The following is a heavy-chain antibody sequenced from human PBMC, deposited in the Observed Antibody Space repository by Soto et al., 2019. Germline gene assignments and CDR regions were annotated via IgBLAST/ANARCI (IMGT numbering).Heavy chain of an antibody. V-gene: IGHV2-26*01. CDR1: GFSLTNNKMG. D-gene: IGHD3-10*01. Sequence: QVTLKESGPVLVKPPETLTLTCTVSGFSLTNNKMGVSWIRQPPGKALEWLANIFSSDEKSYSTSLKSRVTISQDTSKSQVVLKVTNMDPLDTATYYCARISGGSPYYYAMDVWGQGTTVTVSS. CDR3: ARISGGSPYYYAMDV. J-gene: IGHJ6*02. CDR2: IFSSDEK.